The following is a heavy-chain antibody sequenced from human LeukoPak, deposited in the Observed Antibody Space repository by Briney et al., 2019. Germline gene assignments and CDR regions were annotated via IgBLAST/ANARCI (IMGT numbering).Heavy chain of an antibody. V-gene: IGHV4-59*12. CDR1: GGSISSYF. CDR3: ARGRNYGDYVGASFDY. CDR2: IYYSGST. D-gene: IGHD4-17*01. Sequence: PSETLSLTCTVSGGSISSYFWSWIRQPPGKGLEWIGYIYYSGSTNYNPFLKSRVTISVDTSKNQFSLKLSSVTAADTAVYYCARGRNYGDYVGASFDYWGQGTLVTVSS. J-gene: IGHJ4*02.